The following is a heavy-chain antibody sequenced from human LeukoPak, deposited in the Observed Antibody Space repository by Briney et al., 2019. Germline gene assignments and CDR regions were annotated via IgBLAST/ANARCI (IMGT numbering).Heavy chain of an antibody. CDR1: GYTFTSYG. J-gene: IGHJ4*02. V-gene: IGHV1-18*01. CDR3: ARGGVEGIVGATTYGY. D-gene: IGHD1-26*01. CDR2: ISAYNGNT. Sequence: GASVKVCCKASGYTFTSYGISWVRQAPGQGLEWMGWISAYNGNTNYAQKLQGRVTMTTDTSTSTAYMELRSLRSDDTAVYYCARGGVEGIVGATTYGYWGQGTLVTVSS.